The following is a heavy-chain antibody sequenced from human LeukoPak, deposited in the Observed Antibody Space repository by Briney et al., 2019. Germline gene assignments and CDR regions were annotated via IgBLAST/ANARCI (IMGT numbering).Heavy chain of an antibody. CDR1: GYSINTDYY. Sequence: PSETLSLTCTVSGYSINTDYYWGWIRQSPGKGLEWIGSISHTGTTSYYPSLKSRVTISIDTSKNQFTLNLNSVTAADAAVYYCARGLQTWARDPLGYWGQGTLVTVSS. CDR2: ISHTGTT. CDR3: ARGLQTWARDPLGY. J-gene: IGHJ4*02. D-gene: IGHD5-12*01. V-gene: IGHV4-38-2*02.